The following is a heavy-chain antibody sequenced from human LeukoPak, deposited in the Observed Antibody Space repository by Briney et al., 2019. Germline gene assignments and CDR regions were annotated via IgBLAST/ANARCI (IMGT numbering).Heavy chain of an antibody. V-gene: IGHV3-23*01. CDR1: GFTFSSYA. Sequence: GSPRLSCAASGFTFSSYAMSWVRQAPGKGLEWVSAISGSGGSTYYADSVKGRFTISRDNSKNTLYLQMNSLRAEDTAVYYCTVYGSGSYYFDYWGQGTLVTVSS. CDR2: ISGSGGST. CDR3: TVYGSGSYYFDY. J-gene: IGHJ4*02. D-gene: IGHD3-10*01.